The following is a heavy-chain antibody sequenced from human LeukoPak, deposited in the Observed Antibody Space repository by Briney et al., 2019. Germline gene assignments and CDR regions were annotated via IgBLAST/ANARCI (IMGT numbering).Heavy chain of an antibody. Sequence: PGGSLRLSCPASGFTFSSYAMNWVRQAPGKGLAWVSGINNSGGSTYYADSVKGRFTISRDNSKNTLYLQMNSLRAEDTAVYYCAKDRRWLQSFDYWGQGTLVTVSS. CDR3: AKDRRWLQSFDY. J-gene: IGHJ4*02. CDR2: INNSGGST. V-gene: IGHV3-23*01. CDR1: GFTFSSYA. D-gene: IGHD5-24*01.